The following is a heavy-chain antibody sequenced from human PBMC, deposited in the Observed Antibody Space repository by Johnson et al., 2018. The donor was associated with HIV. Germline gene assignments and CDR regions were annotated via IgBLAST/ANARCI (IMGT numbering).Heavy chain of an antibody. V-gene: IGHV3-11*04. D-gene: IGHD4-17*01. CDR3: AKDDYGDLWVGAFDI. Sequence: QVQLVESGGGLIQPGGSLRLSCAASGFTVSSNYMSWVRQAPGKGLEWLAFITGRGTAIYADSVKGRFTISRDNAKSSVILQVNSLTAEDTATYYCAKDDYGDLWVGAFDIWGQGTMVTVSS. J-gene: IGHJ3*02. CDR2: ITGRGTAI. CDR1: GFTVSSNY.